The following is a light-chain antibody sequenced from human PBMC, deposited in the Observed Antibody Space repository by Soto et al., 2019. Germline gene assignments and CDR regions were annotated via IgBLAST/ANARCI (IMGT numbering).Light chain of an antibody. CDR2: GAS. CDR3: QQYNNWYT. Sequence: EIAMTQSPATLSVSPGERATLSCMASQSVSSNLAWYQQKPGQAPRLLIYGASTRATGIPARFSGSGSGTDFTLTISSLQSEDFAVYYCQQYNNWYTFGQGTKLEIK. J-gene: IGKJ2*01. V-gene: IGKV3-15*01. CDR1: QSVSSN.